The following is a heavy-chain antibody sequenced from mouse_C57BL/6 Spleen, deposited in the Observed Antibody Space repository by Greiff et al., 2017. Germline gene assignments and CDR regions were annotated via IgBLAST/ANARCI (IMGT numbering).Heavy chain of an antibody. D-gene: IGHD1-1*01. CDR3: ARSNYGSSYNYAMDY. CDR2: ISYDGSN. J-gene: IGHJ4*01. V-gene: IGHV3-6*01. CDR1: GYSITSGYY. Sequence: EVKLVESGPGLVKPSPSLSLTCSVTGYSITSGYYWNWIRQFPGNKLEWMGYISYDGSNNYNPSLKNRISITRDTSKNQFFLKLNSVTTEDTATYYCARSNYGSSYNYAMDYWGQGTSVTVSS.